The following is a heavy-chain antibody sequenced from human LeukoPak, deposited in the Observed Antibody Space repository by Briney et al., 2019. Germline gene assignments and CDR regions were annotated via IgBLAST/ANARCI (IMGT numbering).Heavy chain of an antibody. D-gene: IGHD3-22*01. V-gene: IGHV1-2*02. Sequence: ASVKVSCKASGYSFTAYYMHWVRQAPGQGLEWMGWINPNSGGTNYAQKFQGRVTMTRDTSISTAYMELSRLRSDDTAVYYCARDERYDSSGYPFDYWGQGTLVTVSS. CDR2: INPNSGGT. CDR1: GYSFTAYY. CDR3: ARDERYDSSGYPFDY. J-gene: IGHJ4*02.